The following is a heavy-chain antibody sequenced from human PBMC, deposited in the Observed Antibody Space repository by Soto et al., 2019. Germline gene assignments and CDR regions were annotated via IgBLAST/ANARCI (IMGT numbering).Heavy chain of an antibody. D-gene: IGHD6-6*01. V-gene: IGHV3-48*02. CDR1: GLTFSSYS. J-gene: IGHJ5*02. CDR3: ARAGTIAARFSWFDP. CDR2: ISSSSSTI. Sequence: GGSLRLSCAASGLTFSSYSMNWVRQAPGKGLEWVSYISSSSSTIYYADSVKGRFTISRDNAKNSLYLQMNSLRDEDTAVYYCARAGTIAARFSWFDPWGQGTLVTVSS.